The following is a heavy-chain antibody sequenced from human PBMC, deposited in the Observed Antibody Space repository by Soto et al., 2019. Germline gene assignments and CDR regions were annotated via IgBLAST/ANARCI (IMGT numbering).Heavy chain of an antibody. J-gene: IGHJ4*02. CDR1: GGSFSGYY. CDR2: INHSGST. Sequence: TSETLSLTCAVYGGSFSGYYWSWIRQPPVKGLEWTGEINHSGSTNYNPSLKSRVTISIDTSKNQFSLKLSSVTAADTAVYYCARGPRSTAMTTIDYWGQGTLVTSPQ. D-gene: IGHD5-18*01. V-gene: IGHV4-34*01. CDR3: ARGPRSTAMTTIDY.